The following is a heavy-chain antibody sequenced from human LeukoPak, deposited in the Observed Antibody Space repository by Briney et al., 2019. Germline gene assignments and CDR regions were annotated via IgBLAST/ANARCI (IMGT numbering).Heavy chain of an antibody. CDR1: GFTFSSYS. CDR2: ISSGSGYI. V-gene: IGHV3-21*01. D-gene: IGHD6-13*01. Sequence: PGGSLRLSCAASGFTFSSYSINWVRQAPGKGLEWVSSISSGSGYIYYADSVKGQFTISRDDAKSSLYLQMNSLRADDTAVYYCARDGWPGSSYYRPFDYWGQGTLVTVSS. J-gene: IGHJ4*02. CDR3: ARDGWPGSSYYRPFDY.